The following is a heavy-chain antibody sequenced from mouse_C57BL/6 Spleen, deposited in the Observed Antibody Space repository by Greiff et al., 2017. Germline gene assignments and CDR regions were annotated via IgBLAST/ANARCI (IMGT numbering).Heavy chain of an antibody. J-gene: IGHJ2*01. Sequence: EVKLQESGPGLVKPSQSLSLTCSVTGYSITSGYYWNWIRQFPGNKLEWMGYISYDGSNNYNPSLKNRISITRDTSMNQFFLKLNSVTTEDTATYYCARERGLYYFDYWGQGTTLTVSS. CDR2: ISYDGSN. D-gene: IGHD1-1*01. V-gene: IGHV3-6*01. CDR3: ARERGLYYFDY. CDR1: GYSITSGYY.